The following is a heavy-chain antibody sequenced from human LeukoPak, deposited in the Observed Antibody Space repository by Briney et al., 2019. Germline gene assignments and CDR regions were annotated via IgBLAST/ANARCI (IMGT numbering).Heavy chain of an antibody. Sequence: PSETLSLTCTVSGGSISSYYWSWIRQPPGKGLEWIGYIYYSGSTNYNPSLKSRVTISVDTSKNQFSLKLSSVTAADRAVYYCAREVAYCGGDCYSVWGYFDLGGRGTLVTVSS. CDR1: GGSISSYY. CDR2: IYYSGST. V-gene: IGHV4-59*01. J-gene: IGHJ2*01. CDR3: AREVAYCGGDCYSVWGYFDL. D-gene: IGHD2-21*01.